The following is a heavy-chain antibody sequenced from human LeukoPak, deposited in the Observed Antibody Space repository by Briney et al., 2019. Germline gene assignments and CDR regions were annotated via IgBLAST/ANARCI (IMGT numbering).Heavy chain of an antibody. J-gene: IGHJ4*02. CDR3: AMNYYDSSGYDY. Sequence: PGGSLRLSCAASGFTFSNYWMSWVRQAPGKGLEWVSVIYSGGSTYYADSVKGRFTISRDNSKNTLYLQMNSLRAEDTAVYYCAMNYYDSSGYDYWGQGTLVTVSS. CDR1: GFTFSNYW. D-gene: IGHD3-22*01. V-gene: IGHV3-66*01. CDR2: IYSGGST.